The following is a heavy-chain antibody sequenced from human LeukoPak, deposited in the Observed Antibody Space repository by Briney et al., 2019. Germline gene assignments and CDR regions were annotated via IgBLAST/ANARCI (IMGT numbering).Heavy chain of an antibody. J-gene: IGHJ4*02. V-gene: IGHV4-4*07. CDR3: AREEDFWSGYFDY. CDR2: IYTSGST. CDR1: GGSISSYY. Sequence: SETPSLTCTVSGGSISSYYWSWIRQPPGKGLEWIGRIYTSGSTNYNPSLKSRVTMSVDTSKNQFSLKLSSVTAADTAVYYCAREEDFWSGYFDYWGQGTLVTVSS. D-gene: IGHD3-3*01.